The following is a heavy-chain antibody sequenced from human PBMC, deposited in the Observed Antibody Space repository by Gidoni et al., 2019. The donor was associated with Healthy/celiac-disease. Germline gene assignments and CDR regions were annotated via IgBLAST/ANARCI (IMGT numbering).Heavy chain of an antibody. Sequence: QVQLQQWGAGLWRPSETLSLTCAVYGGSFRGYYWSWIRQPPGKGLEWIGAINHSGSTNYNPSLKSRVTISVDTSKKQFSLKLSSVTAADTAVYYCARAAAPRGAFDYWGQGTLVTVSS. CDR1: GGSFRGYY. J-gene: IGHJ4*02. CDR2: INHSGST. CDR3: ARAAAPRGAFDY. V-gene: IGHV4-34*01. D-gene: IGHD6-13*01.